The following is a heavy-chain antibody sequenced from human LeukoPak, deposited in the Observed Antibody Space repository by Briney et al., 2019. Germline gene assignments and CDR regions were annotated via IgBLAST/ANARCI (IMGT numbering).Heavy chain of an antibody. CDR1: GGTFSSYA. CDR3: AKDSIVLMVYAFYFDY. Sequence: ASVKVSCKASGGTFSSYAISWVRQAPGQGLEWMGGIIPIFGTANYAQKFQGRVTITTDESTSTAYMELSSLRSEDTAVYYCAKDSIVLMVYAFYFDYWGQGTLVTVSS. V-gene: IGHV1-69*05. D-gene: IGHD2-8*01. J-gene: IGHJ4*02. CDR2: IIPIFGTA.